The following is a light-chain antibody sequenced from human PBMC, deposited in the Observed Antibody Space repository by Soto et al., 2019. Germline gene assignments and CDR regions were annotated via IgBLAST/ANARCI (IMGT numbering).Light chain of an antibody. CDR3: QQYGRSPVT. V-gene: IGKV3-20*01. J-gene: IGKJ4*01. CDR2: GAS. Sequence: EIVLTQSPGTLSLSPGERATLSCRASESVSGSYLAWFQQKPGQAPRLLIYGASSRATAIPDRFSGSGSGTDFTLSISRLEPEDFAVYYGQQYGRSPVTFGGGTKVEIK. CDR1: ESVSGSY.